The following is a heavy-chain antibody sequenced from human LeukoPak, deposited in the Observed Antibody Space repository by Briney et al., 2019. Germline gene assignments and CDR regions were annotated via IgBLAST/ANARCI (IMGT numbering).Heavy chain of an antibody. CDR2: ISGRGSDI. CDR3: ARGAFCRGYCAGRADPDV. Sequence: GGSLGLSCVASGFSFDSHIMNWVRQAPGKGLEWAASISGRGSDISYLDSLKGRFTISRDNAKESVFLDLTSLRADDTAVYYCARGAFCRGYCAGRADPDVWGKGTTVTVSS. V-gene: IGHV3-21*01. D-gene: IGHD2-8*02. CDR1: GFSFDSHI. J-gene: IGHJ6*04.